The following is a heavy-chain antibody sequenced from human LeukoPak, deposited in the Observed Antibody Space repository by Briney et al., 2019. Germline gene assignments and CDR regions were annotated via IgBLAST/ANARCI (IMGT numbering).Heavy chain of an antibody. CDR1: GGTFSSYA. Sequence: SVKVSCKASGGTFSSYAISWVRQAPGQRLEWMGRIIPIFGTANYAQKFQGRVTITTDEFTSTACMELSSLRSEDTAVYYCARDCSSTSCYAGYSGQGTLVTVSS. CDR2: IIPIFGTA. CDR3: ARDCSSTSCYAGY. D-gene: IGHD2-2*01. V-gene: IGHV1-69*05. J-gene: IGHJ4*02.